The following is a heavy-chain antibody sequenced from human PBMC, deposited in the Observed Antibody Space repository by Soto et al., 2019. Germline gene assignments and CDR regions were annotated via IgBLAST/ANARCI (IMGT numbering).Heavy chain of an antibody. V-gene: IGHV3-30*18. D-gene: IGHD3-22*01. CDR2: ISYDGSNK. CDR3: AKEAVVITVGLDY. Sequence: QVQLVESGGCVVQPGRSLRLSCAASGFTFSSYGMHWVRQAPGKGLEWVAVISYDGSNKYYADSVKGRFTISRDNSKNTLYLQMNSLRAEDTAVYYCAKEAVVITVGLDYWGQGTLVTVSS. J-gene: IGHJ4*02. CDR1: GFTFSSYG.